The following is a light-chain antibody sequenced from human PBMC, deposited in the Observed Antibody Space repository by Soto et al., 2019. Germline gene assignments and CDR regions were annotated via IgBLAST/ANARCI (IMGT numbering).Light chain of an antibody. CDR1: QRVTSRY. Sequence: EIVLTQSPGTLSSSPGERATLSCRASQRVTSRYIAWYQQKPGQAPRLLIYGGSTRATGIPDRFGGSGSGTDFTLTISSLDPEDFAVYYCQYYGGSPRAFGQGTKRDIK. V-gene: IGKV3-20*01. J-gene: IGKJ1*01. CDR3: QYYGGSPRA. CDR2: GGS.